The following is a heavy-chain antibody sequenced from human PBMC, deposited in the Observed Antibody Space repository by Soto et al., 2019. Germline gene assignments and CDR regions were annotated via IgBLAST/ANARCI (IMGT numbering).Heavy chain of an antibody. CDR3: ARADDYGDYWSQYYFDY. Sequence: QLQLQESGPGLVKPSETLSLTCTVSGGSISSSSYYWGWIRQPPGKGLEWIGSIYYSGSTYYNPSLKSRVTISVDTYKNQFSLKLSSVTAADTAVYYCARADDYGDYWSQYYFDYWGQGTLVTVSS. J-gene: IGHJ4*02. V-gene: IGHV4-39*01. CDR1: GGSISSSSYY. CDR2: IYYSGST. D-gene: IGHD4-17*01.